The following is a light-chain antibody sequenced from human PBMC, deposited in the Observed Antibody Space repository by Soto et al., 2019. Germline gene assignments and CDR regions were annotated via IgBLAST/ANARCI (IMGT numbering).Light chain of an antibody. V-gene: IGKV1-39*01. CDR2: TAS. CDR1: QSIRNY. J-gene: IGKJ1*01. CDR3: QQTYSTPPGA. Sequence: DIQMTQSPSSLSASVGDRVTITCRASQSIRNYLNWYQQKPGKAPKVLIYTASSLQSGAPSRFSGSGSGTHSTLSIGSLQPEDFATYYCQQTYSTPPGAFGQGTK.